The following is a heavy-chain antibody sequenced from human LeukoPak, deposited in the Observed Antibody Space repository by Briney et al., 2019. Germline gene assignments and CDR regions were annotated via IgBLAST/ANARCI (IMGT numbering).Heavy chain of an antibody. Sequence: PSETLSLTCAVSGYSISSGYYWGWIRPPPGKGLEWIGSIYHSGSTYYNPSLKSRVTISVDTSKNQFSLKLSSVTAADTAVYYCARLLSDRILYYIRYYYYYYMDVWGKGTTVTVSS. D-gene: IGHD2-8*01. J-gene: IGHJ6*03. CDR2: IYHSGST. V-gene: IGHV4-38-2*01. CDR3: ARLLSDRILYYIRYYYYYYMDV. CDR1: GYSISSGYY.